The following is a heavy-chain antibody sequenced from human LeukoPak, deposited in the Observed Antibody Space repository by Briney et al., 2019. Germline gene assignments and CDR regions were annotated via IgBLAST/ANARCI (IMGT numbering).Heavy chain of an antibody. CDR2: INAGNGNT. CDR3: AREGIVARDFDY. D-gene: IGHD6-6*01. Sequence: ASVKVSCKASGYTFTSYAMHWVRQAPGQRLEWMGWINAGNGNTKYSQKFQGRVTITRDTSASTAYMELSSLRSEDTAVYYCAREGIVARDFDYWGQGTLVTVSS. V-gene: IGHV1-3*01. CDR1: GYTFTSYA. J-gene: IGHJ4*02.